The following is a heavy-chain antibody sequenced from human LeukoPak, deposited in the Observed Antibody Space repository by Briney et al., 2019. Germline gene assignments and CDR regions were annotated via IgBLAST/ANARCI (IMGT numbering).Heavy chain of an antibody. V-gene: IGHV5-51*01. CDR3: ARQVYGSGNYYFDY. D-gene: IGHD3-10*01. CDR2: IYPGDSDT. CDR1: GYRFTSYW. Sequence: GESLKISCKASGYRFTSYWIGWVRQLPGKGLEWMGIIYPGDSDTRYSPSFQGQVTISADKSISTAYLQWSSLKASDTAMYYCARQVYGSGNYYFDYWGQGTLVTVSS. J-gene: IGHJ4*02.